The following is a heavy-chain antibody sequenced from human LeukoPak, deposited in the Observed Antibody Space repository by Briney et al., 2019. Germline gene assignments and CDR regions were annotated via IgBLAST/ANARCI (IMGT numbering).Heavy chain of an antibody. J-gene: IGHJ4*02. CDR3: ARVRSGWAIDY. V-gene: IGHV4-59*01. CDR2: IYYSGST. Sequence: PSETLSLTCTVSGGSISSYYWSWIRQPPGKGLEWIGYIYYSGSTNYNPSLKSRVTISVDTSKNQFSLKLSSVTAADTAVYYCARVRSGWAIDYWGQGTLVTVSS. CDR1: GGSISSYY. D-gene: IGHD6-19*01.